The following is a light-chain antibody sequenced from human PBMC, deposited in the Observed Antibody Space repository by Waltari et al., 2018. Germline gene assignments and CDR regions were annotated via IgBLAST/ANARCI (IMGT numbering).Light chain of an antibody. Sequence: SYELTQPPSVSVSPGQTARITCSGAALANQYVYWYQQKPGQAPVLMIYKDTKRPSGIPERFSGSSSGTTVTLTISGVQAEDEADYYCQSSDTNCTHVFGIGTKVTVL. V-gene: IGLV3-25*03. J-gene: IGLJ1*01. CDR2: KDT. CDR1: ALANQY. CDR3: QSSDTNCTHV.